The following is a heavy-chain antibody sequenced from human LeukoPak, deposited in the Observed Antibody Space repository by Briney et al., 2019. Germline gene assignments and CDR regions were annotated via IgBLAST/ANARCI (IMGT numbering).Heavy chain of an antibody. Sequence: ASVKVSSKASGYTFTSYGISWVRQTPGQGLEWMGWISAYNGNTNYAQKLQGRVTMTTDTSTSTAYMELRSLRSDDTAVYYCARTYYGDRPFDYWGQGTLVTVSS. D-gene: IGHD4-17*01. CDR2: ISAYNGNT. CDR1: GYTFTSYG. J-gene: IGHJ4*02. V-gene: IGHV1-18*04. CDR3: ARTYYGDRPFDY.